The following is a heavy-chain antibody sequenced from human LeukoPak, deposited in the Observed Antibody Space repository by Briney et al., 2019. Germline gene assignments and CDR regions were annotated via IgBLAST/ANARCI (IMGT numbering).Heavy chain of an antibody. CDR2: IYSGGIT. Sequence: GGSLRLSCAASGFTVSSNYMSWVRQAPGKGLEWVSIIYSGGITYYADSVKGRFTISRDNSKNTLYLQMNSLRAEDAAIYYCATIGDRRTGELYRIDYWGQGTLVTVSS. V-gene: IGHV3-53*05. CDR3: ATIGDRRTGELYRIDY. J-gene: IGHJ4*02. CDR1: GFTVSSNY. D-gene: IGHD7-27*01.